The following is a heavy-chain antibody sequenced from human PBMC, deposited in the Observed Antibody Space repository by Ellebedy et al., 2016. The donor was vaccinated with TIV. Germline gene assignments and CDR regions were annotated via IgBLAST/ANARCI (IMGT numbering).Heavy chain of an antibody. CDR1: GFTVSSHY. J-gene: IGHJ6*04. V-gene: IGHV3-53*01. CDR3: ARERGWYGSDGMDV. Sequence: GESLKISCAASGFTVSSHYMSWVRPAPGQGLGWVSVIYGGGNTDYAEHVEGRFTISRDNSKKTVYLQMNSLRAKETSVYYSARERGWYGSDGMDVWGEGTTVTVSS. D-gene: IGHD6-19*01. CDR2: IYGGGNT.